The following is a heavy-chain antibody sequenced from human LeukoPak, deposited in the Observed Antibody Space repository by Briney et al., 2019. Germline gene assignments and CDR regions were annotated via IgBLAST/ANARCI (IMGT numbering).Heavy chain of an antibody. CDR1: GGSISSGSYY. J-gene: IGHJ4*02. V-gene: IGHV4-61*02. Sequence: PSQTLSLTCTVFGGSISSGSYYWSWIRQPAGKGLEWIGRIYTSGSTNYNPSLKSRVTISVDTPKNQFSLKLSSVTAADTAVYYCAREGWDPEGDDYWGQGTLVTVSS. D-gene: IGHD3-16*01. CDR2: IYTSGST. CDR3: AREGWDPEGDDY.